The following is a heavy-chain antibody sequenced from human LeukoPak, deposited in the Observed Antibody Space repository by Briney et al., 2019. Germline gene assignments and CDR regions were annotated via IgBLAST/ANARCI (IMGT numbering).Heavy chain of an antibody. Sequence: SETLSLTCTVSGGSISSGSYYWSWIRQPAGKGLEWIGRIYTSGSTNYNPSLKSRVTISVDTSKNQFSLKLSSVTAADTAVYYCARGPHGNYVDYWGQGTLVTVSS. CDR2: IYTSGST. J-gene: IGHJ4*02. D-gene: IGHD2-15*01. V-gene: IGHV4-61*02. CDR1: GGSISSGSYY. CDR3: ARGPHGNYVDY.